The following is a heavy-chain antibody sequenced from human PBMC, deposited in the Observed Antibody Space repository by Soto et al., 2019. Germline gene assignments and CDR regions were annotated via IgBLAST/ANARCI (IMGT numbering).Heavy chain of an antibody. CDR3: TTDPVTMIVVVPSSG. CDR2: IKSKTDGGTT. CDR1: EFTFSNAW. J-gene: IGHJ4*02. V-gene: IGHV3-15*07. Sequence: GGSLRLSCAASEFTFSNAWMNWVRQAPGKGLEWVGRIKSKTDGGTTDYAAPVKGRFTISRDDSKNTLYLQMNSLKTEDTAVYYCTTDPVTMIVVVPSSGWGQGTLVTVSS. D-gene: IGHD3-22*01.